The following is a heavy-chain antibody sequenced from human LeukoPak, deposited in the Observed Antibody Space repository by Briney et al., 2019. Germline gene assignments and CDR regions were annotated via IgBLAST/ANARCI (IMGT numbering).Heavy chain of an antibody. D-gene: IGHD3-22*01. CDR1: GGTFSSYA. CDR2: IIPIFGTA. V-gene: IGHV1-69*13. Sequence: ASVKVSCKASGGTFSSYAISWVRQAPGQGLEWMGGIIPIFGTANYAQKFQGRVTITADESTSTAYMELSSLRSEDTAVYYCARGSHYYYDSSGYTYYFDYWGQGTRVTVSS. J-gene: IGHJ4*02. CDR3: ARGSHYYYDSSGYTYYFDY.